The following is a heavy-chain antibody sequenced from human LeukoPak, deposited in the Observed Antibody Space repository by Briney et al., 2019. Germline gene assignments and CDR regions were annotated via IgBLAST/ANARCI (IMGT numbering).Heavy chain of an antibody. CDR1: GGSISTTNW. J-gene: IGHJ4*02. V-gene: IGHV4-4*02. Sequence: PSGTLSLTCGVSGGSISTTNWWTWVRQPPGEGLEWIGEVHLSGRTHYNPSLESRVTMSVDMSENHLSPRLTSVTAADTAVYYCAREGGPYRPLDYSGQGTLVTVSS. CDR3: AREGGPYRPLDY. CDR2: VHLSGRT.